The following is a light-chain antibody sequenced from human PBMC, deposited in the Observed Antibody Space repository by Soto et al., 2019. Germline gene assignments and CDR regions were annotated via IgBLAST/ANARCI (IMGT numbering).Light chain of an antibody. V-gene: IGLV2-23*01. CDR3: CSYAGSKGV. J-gene: IGLJ2*01. CDR2: EGS. Sequence: QSALTQPASVSGSPGQSITISCTGTSSDVGSNNLVSWYQQHPGKAPKLMIYEGSKRPAGVSNRFSGSKSGNTASLTISGLQAEDEADYSCCSYAGSKGVFGGGTKVTVL. CDR1: SSDVGSNNL.